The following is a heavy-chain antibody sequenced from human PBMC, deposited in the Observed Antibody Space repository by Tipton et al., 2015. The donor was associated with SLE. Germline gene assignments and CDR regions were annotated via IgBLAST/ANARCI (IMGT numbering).Heavy chain of an antibody. D-gene: IGHD3-16*01. CDR2: IIPIFGTV. CDR1: GYTFTSYG. J-gene: IGHJ6*03. V-gene: IGHV1-69*13. CDR3: ASWGGYYYYYMDV. Sequence: QLVQSGAEVKKPGASVKVSCKASGYTFTSYGINWVRQAPGQGLEWMGWIIPIFGTVNYAQKFQGRVTITADESTSTAYMELSSLRSEDTAVYYCASWGGYYYYYMDVWGKGATVTVSS.